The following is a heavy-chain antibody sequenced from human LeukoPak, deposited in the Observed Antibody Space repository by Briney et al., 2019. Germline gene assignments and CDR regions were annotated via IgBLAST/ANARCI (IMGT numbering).Heavy chain of an antibody. CDR1: GGTFSSYA. Sequence: SVEVACKASGGTFSSYAISWVRQTPGQGLEWMGGIIPIFGTANYAQKFQGRATITADESTSTAYMELSCLRSEDTAVYYCAREDTAMVLVDYWGQGTLVTVSS. V-gene: IGHV1-69*13. CDR3: AREDTAMVLVDY. J-gene: IGHJ4*02. D-gene: IGHD5-18*01. CDR2: IIPIFGTA.